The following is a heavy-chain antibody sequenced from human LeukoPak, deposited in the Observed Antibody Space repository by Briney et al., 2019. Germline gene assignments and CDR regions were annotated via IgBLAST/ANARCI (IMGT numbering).Heavy chain of an antibody. Sequence: PSETLSLTCTVSGYSISSGYYWGWIRQPPGKGLEWIGSIYHSGSTYYNPSLKSRVTISVDTSKNQFSLKLSSVTAADTAVYYCARDGYNYMTDYWGQGTLVTVSS. D-gene: IGHD5-24*01. CDR2: IYHSGST. V-gene: IGHV4-38-2*02. J-gene: IGHJ4*02. CDR3: ARDGYNYMTDY. CDR1: GYSISSGYY.